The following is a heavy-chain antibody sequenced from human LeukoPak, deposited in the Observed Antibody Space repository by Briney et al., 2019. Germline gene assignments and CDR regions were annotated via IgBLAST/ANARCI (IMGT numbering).Heavy chain of an antibody. Sequence: QTLSLTCAISGDSASSNSAAWNWIRQSPSRGLEWLGRTYYRSKWYNDYAVSVKSRITINPDTSKNQFSLQLNSVTPEDTAVYYCARGLIVVVPAAISWFDPWGQGTLVTVSS. CDR2: TYYRSKWYN. CDR1: GDSASSNSAA. CDR3: ARGLIVVVPAAISWFDP. J-gene: IGHJ5*02. V-gene: IGHV6-1*01. D-gene: IGHD2-2*01.